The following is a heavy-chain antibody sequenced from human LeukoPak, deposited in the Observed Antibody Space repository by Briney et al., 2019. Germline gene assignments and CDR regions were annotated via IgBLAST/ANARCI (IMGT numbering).Heavy chain of an antibody. V-gene: IGHV3-23*01. CDR2: ISGSGGST. CDR3: ARGAEYDGSGSYYDGNWFDP. J-gene: IGHJ5*02. Sequence: QSGGSLRLSCAASGFTFSSYAVSWVRQAPGKGLEWVSAISGSGGSTYYADSVKGRFTISRDNSKNTLYLQMNSLRAEDTAVYYCARGAEYDGSGSYYDGNWFDPWGQGTLVTVSS. CDR1: GFTFSSYA. D-gene: IGHD3-10*01.